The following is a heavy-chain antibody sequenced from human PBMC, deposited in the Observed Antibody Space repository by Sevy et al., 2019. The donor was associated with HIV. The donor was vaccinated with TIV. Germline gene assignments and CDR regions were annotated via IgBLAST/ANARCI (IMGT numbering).Heavy chain of an antibody. CDR3: ARPRANYVDHYFFYAMDV. Sequence: GGSLRLSCAASGFAFSNYYAMHWVRQAPGKGLEWVALISYDGSDTYYADPVKGRFTISRDNFKNTLFLQMNSLTTEDTAVYYCARPRANYVDHYFFYAMDVWGQGTTVTVSS. V-gene: IGHV3-30-3*01. CDR1: GFAFSNYYA. CDR2: ISYDGSDT. D-gene: IGHD4-17*01. J-gene: IGHJ6*02.